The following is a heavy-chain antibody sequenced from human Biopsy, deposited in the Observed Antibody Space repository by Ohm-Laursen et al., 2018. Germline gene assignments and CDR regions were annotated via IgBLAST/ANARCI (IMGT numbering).Heavy chain of an antibody. Sequence: SDTLSLTCAVYVGSFSGYYWSWIRQPPGKGLEWIGEIKHSGSTNYNPSLKSRVTISVDTSKNQFSLKLSSVTAADTAVYYCARGDYFDSNGYFWFDPWGQGTLVTVSS. CDR2: IKHSGST. CDR3: ARGDYFDSNGYFWFDP. CDR1: VGSFSGYY. D-gene: IGHD3-22*01. J-gene: IGHJ5*02. V-gene: IGHV4-34*01.